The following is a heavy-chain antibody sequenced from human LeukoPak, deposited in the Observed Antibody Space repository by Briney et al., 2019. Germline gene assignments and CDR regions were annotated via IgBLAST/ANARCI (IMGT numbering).Heavy chain of an antibody. Sequence: PSQTLSLTCAVSGGSISSGGYSWSWIRQPPGKGLEWIGYVYHSGSTYYNPSLKSRVTISVDRSKNQFSLKLSSVTAADTAVYYCARGGIGTFDSWGQGTLVTVSS. CDR2: VYHSGST. CDR3: ARGGIGTFDS. D-gene: IGHD1-14*01. J-gene: IGHJ4*02. V-gene: IGHV4-30-2*01. CDR1: GGSISSGGYS.